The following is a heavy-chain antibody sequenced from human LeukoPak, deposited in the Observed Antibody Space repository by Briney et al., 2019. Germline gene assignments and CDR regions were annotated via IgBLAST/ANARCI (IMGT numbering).Heavy chain of an antibody. CDR1: GFTFSSYA. V-gene: IGHV3-53*01. CDR3: ASLAGDLYYFDY. CDR2: IYSGGST. J-gene: IGHJ4*02. Sequence: TGGSLRLSCAASGFTFSSYAMSWVRQAPGKGLEWVSVIYSGGSTYYADSVKGRFTISRDNSKNTLYLQMNSLRAEDTAVYYCASLAGDLYYFDYWGQGTLVTVSS. D-gene: IGHD7-27*01.